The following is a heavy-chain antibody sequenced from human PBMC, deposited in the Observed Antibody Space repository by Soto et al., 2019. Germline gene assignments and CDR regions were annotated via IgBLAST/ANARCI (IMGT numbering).Heavy chain of an antibody. V-gene: IGHV1-2*04. CDR2: INPNSGGT. J-gene: IGHJ3*02. CDR3: ARGRGYSGYDPGDAFDI. Sequence: QVQLVQSGAEVKKPGASVKVSCKASGYTFTGYYMHWVRQAPGQGLEWMGWINPNSGGTNYAQKVQGWVTMTRDTSISTAYMELSRLRSDDTAVYYCARGRGYSGYDPGDAFDIWGQGTMVTVSS. D-gene: IGHD5-12*01. CDR1: GYTFTGYY.